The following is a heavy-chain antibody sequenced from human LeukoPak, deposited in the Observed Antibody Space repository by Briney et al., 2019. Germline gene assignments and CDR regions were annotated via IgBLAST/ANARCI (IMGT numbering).Heavy chain of an antibody. CDR2: ICGRGGST. Sequence: PGGSLRLSCAASGLTFSSYAMSWVRQARGKGREWVSAICGRGGSTNYADSVEGRFTISRDNSKNTLYLQMNSLRAEDTALYYCAKDRDGYMGAFDYWGQGTLVTVSS. V-gene: IGHV3-23*01. CDR1: GLTFSSYA. D-gene: IGHD5-24*01. J-gene: IGHJ4*02. CDR3: AKDRDGYMGAFDY.